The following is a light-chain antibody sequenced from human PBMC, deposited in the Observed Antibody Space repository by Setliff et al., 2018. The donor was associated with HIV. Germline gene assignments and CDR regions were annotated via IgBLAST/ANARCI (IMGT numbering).Light chain of an antibody. CDR2: DVS. Sequence: QSALAQPASVSGSPGQSITISCTGTSSDLGGYNYVSWYQQHPGKAPKLMIYDVSNRPSGVSNRFSGSKSGNTASLTISGLHTDDEADYYCCSYGGNSVSYVFGTGTKVTVL. J-gene: IGLJ1*01. V-gene: IGLV2-14*01. CDR3: CSYGGNSVSYV. CDR1: SSDLGGYNY.